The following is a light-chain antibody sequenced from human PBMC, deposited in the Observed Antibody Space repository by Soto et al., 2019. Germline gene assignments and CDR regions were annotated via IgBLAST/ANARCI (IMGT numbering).Light chain of an antibody. J-gene: IGKJ2*01. CDR2: GVS. V-gene: IGKV3-20*01. Sequence: IVLTQSPGTLSSSPGERATLSCRASQTFRNTYLAWYQQKPGQAPRLLIYGVSIRATGISDRFSGSGSGTDFTLTINRLEPEDFAVYHCQQYESSPFTFGQGTKLEIK. CDR3: QQYESSPFT. CDR1: QTFRNTY.